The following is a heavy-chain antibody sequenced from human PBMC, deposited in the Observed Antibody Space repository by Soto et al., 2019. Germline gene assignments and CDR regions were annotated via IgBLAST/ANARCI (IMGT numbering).Heavy chain of an antibody. J-gene: IGHJ4*02. CDR2: ISGSGGST. D-gene: IGHD5-12*01. CDR1: GFTFSSYA. Sequence: EVQLLESGGGLVQPGGSLRLSCAASGFTFSSYAMSWVRQAPXXXXXXXSAISGSGGSTYYADSVKGRFTISRDNSKNTLYLQMNSLRAEDTAVYYCAKGGSGYDSWWGYFDYWGQGTLVTVSS. CDR3: AKGGSGYDSWWGYFDY. V-gene: IGHV3-23*01.